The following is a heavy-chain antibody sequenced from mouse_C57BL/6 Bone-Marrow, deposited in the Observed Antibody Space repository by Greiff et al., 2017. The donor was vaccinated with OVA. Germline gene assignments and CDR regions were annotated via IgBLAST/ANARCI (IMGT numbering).Heavy chain of an antibody. D-gene: IGHD2-4*01. Sequence: EVQRVESGGGLVQPGGSLKLSCAASGFTFSDYYMYWVRQTPEKRLEWVAYISNGGGSSYYPDTVKGRFTISRDNAKNTLYLQMSRLKTEDTAMYYCARPYDYDDWYFDVWGTGTTVTVSS. CDR1: GFTFSDYY. CDR3: ARPYDYDDWYFDV. CDR2: ISNGGGSS. V-gene: IGHV5-12*01. J-gene: IGHJ1*03.